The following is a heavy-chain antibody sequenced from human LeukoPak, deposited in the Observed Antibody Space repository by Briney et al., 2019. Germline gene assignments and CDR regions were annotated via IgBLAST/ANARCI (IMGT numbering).Heavy chain of an antibody. Sequence: PSETLSLTCTVSGGSISSYYWSWIRQPAGKGLEWIGRIYISGSTNYNPSLKSRVTISVDTSKNQFSLKLSSVTAADTAVYYCAREGAIFGVVIFDYWGQGTLVTVSS. V-gene: IGHV4-4*07. CDR3: AREGAIFGVVIFDY. D-gene: IGHD3-3*01. CDR1: GGSISSYY. J-gene: IGHJ4*02. CDR2: IYISGST.